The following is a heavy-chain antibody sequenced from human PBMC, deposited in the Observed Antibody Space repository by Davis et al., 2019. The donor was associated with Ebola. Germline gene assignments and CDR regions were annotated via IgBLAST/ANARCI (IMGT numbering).Heavy chain of an antibody. D-gene: IGHD1-7*01. Sequence: GESLKISCAASGFTFSNAWMSWVRQAPGKGLEWVGRIKSKTDGGTTDYAAPVKGRFTISRDDSKNTLYLQMNSLKTEDTAVYYCTTDWELTGTTSPRVPLPYWGQGTLVTVSS. CDR1: GFTFSNAW. CDR3: TTDWELTGTTSPRVPLPY. V-gene: IGHV3-15*01. J-gene: IGHJ4*02. CDR2: IKSKTDGGTT.